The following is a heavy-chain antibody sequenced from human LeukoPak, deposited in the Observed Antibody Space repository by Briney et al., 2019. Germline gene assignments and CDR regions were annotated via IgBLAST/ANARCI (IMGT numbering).Heavy chain of an antibody. CDR3: ARRSARYCSSTSCSRGDYYYYMDV. CDR2: INHSGST. D-gene: IGHD2-2*01. Sequence: PSETLSLTCAVYGGSFSGYYWSWIRQPPGKGLEWIGEINHSGSTNYNPSLKSRVTISVDTSKNQFSLKLSSVTAADTAVYYCARRSARYCSSTSCSRGDYYYYMDVWGKGTTVTVSS. V-gene: IGHV4-34*01. J-gene: IGHJ6*03. CDR1: GGSFSGYY.